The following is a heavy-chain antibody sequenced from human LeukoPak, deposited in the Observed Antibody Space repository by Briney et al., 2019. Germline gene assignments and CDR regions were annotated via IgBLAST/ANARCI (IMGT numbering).Heavy chain of an antibody. D-gene: IGHD3-22*01. Sequence: GGSLRLSCAASGLTFSRHWMTWVRQAPGKGLEWVANIKHDGSEKNYVDSVKGRFAISRDNAKNSLYLQMNSLRAEDTAVYYCATPLDYYDRSDSHQGGDWGQGTLVTVSS. CDR2: IKHDGSEK. CDR3: ATPLDYYDRSDSHQGGD. V-gene: IGHV3-7*03. J-gene: IGHJ4*02. CDR1: GLTFSRHW.